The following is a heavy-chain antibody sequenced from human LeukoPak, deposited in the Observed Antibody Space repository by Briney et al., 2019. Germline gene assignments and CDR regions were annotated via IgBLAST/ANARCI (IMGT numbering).Heavy chain of an antibody. Sequence: SETLSLTCTVSGGSISSHYWSWIRQPPGKGLEWIGYIYYSGSTNYNPSPKSRVTISVDTSKNQFSLKLSSVTAADTAVYYCAGGGEQQLVRFYYYYYMDVWGKGTTVTVSS. V-gene: IGHV4-59*11. CDR1: GGSISSHY. CDR2: IYYSGST. D-gene: IGHD6-13*01. J-gene: IGHJ6*03. CDR3: AGGGEQQLVRFYYYYYMDV.